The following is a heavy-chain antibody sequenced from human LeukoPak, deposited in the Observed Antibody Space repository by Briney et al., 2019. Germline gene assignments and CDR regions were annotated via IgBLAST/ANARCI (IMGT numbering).Heavy chain of an antibody. J-gene: IGHJ6*02. Sequence: TGGSLRLSCAASGFTFSSYEMNWVRQAPGKGLEWVSYISSSGSTIYYADSVKGRFTISRDNAKNSLCLQMNSLRAEDTAVYYCARDLAPSYYGMDVWGQGTTVTVSS. V-gene: IGHV3-48*03. CDR2: ISSSGSTI. D-gene: IGHD2-15*01. CDR3: ARDLAPSYYGMDV. CDR1: GFTFSSYE.